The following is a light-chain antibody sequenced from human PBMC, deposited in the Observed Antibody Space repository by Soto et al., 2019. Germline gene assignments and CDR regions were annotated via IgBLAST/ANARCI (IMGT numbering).Light chain of an antibody. J-gene: IGKJ4*01. V-gene: IGKV3-15*01. CDR2: GAS. Sequence: EIVMTQSPATLSVSPGERATLSCRASQSVSSNLAWYQQKPGQAPRLLIYGASTRATGIPARFSGSGSGTDFTLTISSLQSKDFAVYYCQQYNNWPLTFGGGTKV. CDR1: QSVSSN. CDR3: QQYNNWPLT.